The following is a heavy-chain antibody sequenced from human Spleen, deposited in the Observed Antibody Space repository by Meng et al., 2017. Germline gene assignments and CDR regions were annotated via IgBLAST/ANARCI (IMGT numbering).Heavy chain of an antibody. J-gene: IGHJ5*02. V-gene: IGHV1-2*06. CDR3: ARDWPKGVGKGTNWFDP. Sequence: ASVKVSCKASGYTFTGYHIHWVRQAPGQGLEWMGRINPNSGATNYAQQFQGRVTLTRDTSSSTAYMELSNLRSDDTAVYYCARDWPKGVGKGTNWFDPWGQGTLVTVSS. D-gene: IGHD4-23*01. CDR1: GYTFTGYH. CDR2: INPNSGAT.